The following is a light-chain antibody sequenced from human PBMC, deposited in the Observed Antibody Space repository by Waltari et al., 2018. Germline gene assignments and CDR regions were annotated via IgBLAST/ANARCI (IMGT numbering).Light chain of an antibody. CDR1: QSVLYSSNNKNY. Sequence: DIVMTQSPDSLAVSLGERAPFNCKSSQSVLYSSNNKNYLAWYQQKPGQPPKLLIYWASTRESGVPDRFSGSGSGTGFTLTISSLQAEDVAVYYCQQYYSTSWTFGQGTKVEIK. J-gene: IGKJ1*01. CDR2: WAS. V-gene: IGKV4-1*01. CDR3: QQYYSTSWT.